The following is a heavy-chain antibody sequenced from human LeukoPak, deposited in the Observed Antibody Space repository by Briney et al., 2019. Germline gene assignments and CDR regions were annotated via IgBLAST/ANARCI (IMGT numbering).Heavy chain of an antibody. Sequence: GGSLRLSCAASGFTFSSYGMHWVRQAPGKGLEWVAVISYDGSNKYYADSVKGRFTISRDNSKNTLYLQMNSLRAEDTAVYYCASHNIAVGTHNWFDPWGQGTLVTVSS. D-gene: IGHD6-19*01. V-gene: IGHV3-30*03. CDR1: GFTFSSYG. CDR2: ISYDGSNK. J-gene: IGHJ5*02. CDR3: ASHNIAVGTHNWFDP.